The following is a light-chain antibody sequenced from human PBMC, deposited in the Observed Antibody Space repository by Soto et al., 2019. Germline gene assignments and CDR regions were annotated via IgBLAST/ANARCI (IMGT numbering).Light chain of an antibody. CDR1: SSNIGAGYD. Sequence: QSVLTQPPSVSGAPGQRVTISCTGSSSNIGAGYDVHWYQQLPGTAPKLLIYGNSNRPSGVPDRFSGSKSGTSASLAITGLQAGDEADYYCHAYDSSLSAVVFGGGTKLTVL. CDR2: GNS. J-gene: IGLJ2*01. V-gene: IGLV1-40*01. CDR3: HAYDSSLSAVV.